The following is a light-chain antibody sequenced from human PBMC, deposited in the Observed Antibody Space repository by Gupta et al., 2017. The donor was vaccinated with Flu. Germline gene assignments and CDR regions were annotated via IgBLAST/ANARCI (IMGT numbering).Light chain of an antibody. Sequence: EIVLTQSPATLSLSPGERATLSCRASQSVSSYLAWYQQKPGQAPRLLIYDASNRDTGIPARFSGSGYGKDFTLTISSREPEDFAVYYCQQRSNWPLITFGQGTRLEIK. J-gene: IGKJ5*01. CDR2: DAS. V-gene: IGKV3-11*01. CDR1: QSVSSY. CDR3: QQRSNWPLIT.